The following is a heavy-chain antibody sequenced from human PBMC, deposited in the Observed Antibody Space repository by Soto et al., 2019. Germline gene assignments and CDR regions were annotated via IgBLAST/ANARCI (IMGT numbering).Heavy chain of an antibody. V-gene: IGHV1-18*01. CDR1: GYTFTNYG. Sequence: QVQLVQSGDEVKKPGASVKVSCKASGYTFTNYGISWVRQAPGQGLHWMGWISAHNGNTNYAHNLQGRVTMTIDTSTSTAYMVLKILIFDATAIYYGAREWQLLPWGQGTLVTVSS. CDR3: AREWQLLP. D-gene: IGHD1-26*01. J-gene: IGHJ5*02. CDR2: ISAHNGNT.